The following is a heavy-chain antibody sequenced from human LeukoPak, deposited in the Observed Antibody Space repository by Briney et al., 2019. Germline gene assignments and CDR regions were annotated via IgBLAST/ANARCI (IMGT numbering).Heavy chain of an antibody. CDR1: GFTFSSYG. CDR2: IWYDGSNK. V-gene: IGHV3-33*01. CDR3: ARDLAGSGWSYYYYYYGMDV. D-gene: IGHD6-19*01. Sequence: PGGSLRLSCAASGFTFSSYGMHRVRQAPGKGLEWVAVIWYDGSNKYYADSVKGRFTISRDNSKNTLYLQMNSLRAEDTAVYYCARDLAGSGWSYYYYYYGMDVWGQGTTVTVSS. J-gene: IGHJ6*02.